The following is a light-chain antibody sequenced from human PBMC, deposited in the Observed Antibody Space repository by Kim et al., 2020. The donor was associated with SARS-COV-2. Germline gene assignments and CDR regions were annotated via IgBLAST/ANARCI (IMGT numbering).Light chain of an antibody. CDR3: QSYDSSNYGV. V-gene: IGLV6-57*01. CDR1: SGSIASNY. CDR2: EDN. Sequence: NFMLTQTHSVSESPGKTVTISCTRSSGSIASNYVQWYQQRPGSSPTTVIYEDNHRPSGVPDRFSGSIDSSSNSASLTICGMKTEDEADYYCQSYDSSNYGVFGGGTKLTIL. J-gene: IGLJ3*02.